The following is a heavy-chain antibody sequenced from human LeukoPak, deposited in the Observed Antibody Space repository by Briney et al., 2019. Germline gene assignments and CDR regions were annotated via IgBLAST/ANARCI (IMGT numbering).Heavy chain of an antibody. CDR3: ARGPKQWLAPYYYYYGMDV. Sequence: SETLSLTCAVYGGSFSGYYWSWIRQPPGEGLEWIGEINHSGSTNYNPSLKSRVTITVDTSKNQFSLKVSSVTAADTAVYYCARGPKQWLAPYYYYYGMDVWGQGTTVTVSS. CDR2: INHSGST. V-gene: IGHV4-34*01. D-gene: IGHD6-19*01. J-gene: IGHJ6*02. CDR1: GGSFSGYY.